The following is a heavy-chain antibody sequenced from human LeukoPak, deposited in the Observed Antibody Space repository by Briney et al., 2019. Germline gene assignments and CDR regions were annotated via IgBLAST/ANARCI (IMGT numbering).Heavy chain of an antibody. D-gene: IGHD7-27*01. Sequence: GGSLRLSCVASGFTFRSYNMYWVRQAPGKGLEWVAIISNDGRDKDYADSVKGRFAIPRDNSRNTLSLQLNSLRAEDTAVYYCARTWAQTFDIWGQGTMVTVSS. CDR2: ISNDGRDK. J-gene: IGHJ3*02. V-gene: IGHV3-30*09. CDR1: GFTFRSYN. CDR3: ARTWAQTFDI.